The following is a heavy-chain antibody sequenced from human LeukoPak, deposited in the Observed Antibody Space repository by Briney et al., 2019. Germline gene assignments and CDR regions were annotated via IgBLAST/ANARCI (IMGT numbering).Heavy chain of an antibody. CDR2: IKPKTDGETT. Sequence: GGSLRLSCAASGFTVSTNYMSWVRQAPGKGLEWVGRIKPKTDGETTEYAAPVKGRFSISRDDSENMLYLQMNSLKTEDTAVYYCITPLPYSAQGGQGTLVTVS. V-gene: IGHV3-15*01. CDR1: GFTVSTNY. CDR3: ITPLPYSAQ. J-gene: IGHJ4*02. D-gene: IGHD2-21*01.